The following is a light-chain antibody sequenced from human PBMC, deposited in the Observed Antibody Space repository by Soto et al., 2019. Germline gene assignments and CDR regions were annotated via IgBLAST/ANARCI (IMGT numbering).Light chain of an antibody. CDR1: RSVSNNY. CDR2: GAS. V-gene: IGKV3-20*01. CDR3: QQYGSSPPT. J-gene: IGKJ1*01. Sequence: EIVLTQSPGTLSLSLGERATLSCRASRSVSNNYVAWYQRKPGQAPRLLIYGASSRATDIPRRFSGSGSGTDFTLTITRLEPEVFAVYYCQQYGSSPPTFGQGTKVESK.